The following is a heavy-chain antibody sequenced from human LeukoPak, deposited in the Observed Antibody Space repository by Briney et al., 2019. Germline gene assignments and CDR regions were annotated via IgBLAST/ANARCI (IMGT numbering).Heavy chain of an antibody. CDR1: GYTFTSYG. CDR2: ISAYNGNT. D-gene: IGHD4-23*01. V-gene: IGHV1-18*01. J-gene: IGHJ6*02. CDR3: ARVLYGGNFNYGMDV. Sequence: ASVKVSCKASGYTFTSYGISWVRQAPGQGLEWMGWISAYNGNTNYAQKLQGRVTMTTDTSTSTAYMELRSLRSDDTAVYYCARVLYGGNFNYGMDVWGQGTTVTVSS.